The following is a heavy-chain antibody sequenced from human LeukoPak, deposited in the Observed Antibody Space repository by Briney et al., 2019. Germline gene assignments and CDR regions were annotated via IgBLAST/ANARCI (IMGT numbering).Heavy chain of an antibody. J-gene: IGHJ4*02. V-gene: IGHV3-74*01. CDR1: GFTLSSYW. CDR2: FNSDGSST. D-gene: IGHD1-26*01. CDR3: AKSPWELQSYYFDY. Sequence: SGGSLRLSCAASGFTLSSYWMHWVRQAPGKGLVWVSRFNSDGSSTRYADSVKGRFTISRDNAKNTLYLQMNSLRAEDTAVYYCAKSPWELQSYYFDYWGQGTLVTVSS.